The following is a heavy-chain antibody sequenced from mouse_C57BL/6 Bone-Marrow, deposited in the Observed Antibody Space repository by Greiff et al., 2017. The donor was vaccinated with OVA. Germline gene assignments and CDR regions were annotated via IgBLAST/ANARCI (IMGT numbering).Heavy chain of an antibody. D-gene: IGHD2-4*01. Sequence: VKLVESGAELVRPGASVTLSCKASGYTFTDYEMHWVKQTPVHGLEWIGAIDPETGGTAYNQKFKGKAILTADKSSSTAYMELRSLTSEDSAVYYCTRDDIAMIRGYWGQGTTLTVSS. CDR1: GYTFTDYE. V-gene: IGHV1-15*01. J-gene: IGHJ2*01. CDR2: IDPETGGT. CDR3: TRDDIAMIRGY.